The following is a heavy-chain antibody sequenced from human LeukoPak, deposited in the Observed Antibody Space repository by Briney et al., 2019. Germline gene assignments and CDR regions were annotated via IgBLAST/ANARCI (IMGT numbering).Heavy chain of an antibody. Sequence: PSQTLPLTCTVSGGSISSGDYYWSWIRQPPGKGLEWIGYIYYSGSTYYNPSLKSRVTISVDTSKNQFSLKLSSVTAADTAVYYCARDSTDNWFDPWGQGTLVTVSS. CDR3: ARDSTDNWFDP. CDR1: GGSISSGDYY. V-gene: IGHV4-30-4*01. J-gene: IGHJ5*02. CDR2: IYYSGST.